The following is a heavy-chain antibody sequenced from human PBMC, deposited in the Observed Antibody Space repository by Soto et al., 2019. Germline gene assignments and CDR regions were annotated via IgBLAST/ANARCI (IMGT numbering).Heavy chain of an antibody. CDR3: AREILTGYYPAGWFDP. J-gene: IGHJ5*02. CDR2: IYYSGTT. Sequence: SETLSLTCTVSGGSISSYYWSWIRQPPGKGLEWIGYIYYSGTTNYNPSLKSRVTIPVDTSKNQFSLKLNSVTAADTAVYFCAREILTGYYPAGWFDPWGQGTLVTVSS. D-gene: IGHD3-9*01. CDR1: GGSISSYY. V-gene: IGHV4-59*01.